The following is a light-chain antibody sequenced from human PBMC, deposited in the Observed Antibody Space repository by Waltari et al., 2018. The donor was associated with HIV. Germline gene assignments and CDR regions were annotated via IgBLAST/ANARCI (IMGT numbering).Light chain of an antibody. J-gene: IGLJ2*01. CDR1: SSDTGNYNL. Sequence: QSALTQPASVSGSPGQSITISCTGTSSDTGNYNLVSWYQLYPGKAPKLIIYEDNKRPSGVSNRFSGSKSADTASLTISGLQAEDEADYYYCAYAGGLEFGGGTKLTVL. CDR2: EDN. CDR3: CAYAGGLE. V-gene: IGLV2-23*01.